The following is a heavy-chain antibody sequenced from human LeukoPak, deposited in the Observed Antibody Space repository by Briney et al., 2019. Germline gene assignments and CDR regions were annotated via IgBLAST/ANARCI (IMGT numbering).Heavy chain of an antibody. CDR3: ARANFLYCSSSTCLFDY. V-gene: IGHV1-2*02. CDR2: IIPNHGDT. Sequence: ASVKVSCKASGYTFTDYYMHWVRQAPGQGFEWMGWIIPNHGDTNYAQKFQGRVTMTRDTSISTAHMEVSRLRSDDTAVYYCARANFLYCSSSTCLFDYWGKGTLVTVSS. D-gene: IGHD2-2*01. CDR1: GYTFTDYY. J-gene: IGHJ4*02.